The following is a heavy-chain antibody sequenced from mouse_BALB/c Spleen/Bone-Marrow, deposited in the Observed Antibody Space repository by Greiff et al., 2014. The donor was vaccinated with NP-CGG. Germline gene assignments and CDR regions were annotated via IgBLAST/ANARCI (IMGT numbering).Heavy chain of an antibody. Sequence: VQLQPSGAELVKPGASVKLSCTASGFNIKDTFMNWVKPRPEQGLEWIGRIDPANDNTEYDPKLQDKATITTYTSSNTAYLQLSSLTSEDTAVYYCARWLVRRDYWGQGTSVTVAS. CDR1: GFNIKDTF. CDR2: IDPANDNT. J-gene: IGHJ4*01. V-gene: IGHV14-3*02. CDR3: ARWLVRRDY. D-gene: IGHD2-3*01.